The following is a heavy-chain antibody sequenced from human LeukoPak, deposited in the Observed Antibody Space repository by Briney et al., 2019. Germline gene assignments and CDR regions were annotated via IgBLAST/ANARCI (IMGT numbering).Heavy chain of an antibody. Sequence: VASVKVPCKASGYTFTSYAMHWVRQAPGQRLEWMGWINAGNGNTKYSQEFQGRVTITRDTSASTAYMELSSLRSEDMAVYYCARATYRGYSYGYDYWGQGTLVTVSS. D-gene: IGHD5-18*01. CDR1: GYTFTSYA. CDR2: INAGNGNT. V-gene: IGHV1-3*03. J-gene: IGHJ4*02. CDR3: ARATYRGYSYGYDY.